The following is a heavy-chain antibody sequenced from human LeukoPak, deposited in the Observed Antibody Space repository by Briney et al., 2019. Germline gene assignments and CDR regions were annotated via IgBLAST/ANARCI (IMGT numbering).Heavy chain of an antibody. CDR1: GFTFDDYA. CDR3: AKDRNVPFPSGYYRVYFDY. CDR2: ISGSGGST. V-gene: IGHV3-23*01. Sequence: PGRSLRLSCAASGFTFDDYAMHWVRQAPGKGLEWVSAISGSGGSTYYADSVKGRFTISRDNSKNTLYLQMNSLRAEDTAVYYCAKDRNVPFPSGYYRVYFDYWGQGTLVTVSS. D-gene: IGHD3-3*01. J-gene: IGHJ4*02.